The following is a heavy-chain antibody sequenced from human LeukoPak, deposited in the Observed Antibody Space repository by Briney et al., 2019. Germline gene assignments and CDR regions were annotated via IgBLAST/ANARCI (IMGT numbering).Heavy chain of an antibody. Sequence: SQTLSLPCTVSGVSISSGGYYWSWIRQHPGKGLEWIGYIYYSGSTYYNPSLKSRVTISVDTSKNQFSLKLSSVTAADTAVYYCARVYYDSSGYYPDNWFDPWGQGTLVTVSS. J-gene: IGHJ5*02. CDR3: ARVYYDSSGYYPDNWFDP. D-gene: IGHD3-22*01. V-gene: IGHV4-31*03. CDR1: GVSISSGGYY. CDR2: IYYSGST.